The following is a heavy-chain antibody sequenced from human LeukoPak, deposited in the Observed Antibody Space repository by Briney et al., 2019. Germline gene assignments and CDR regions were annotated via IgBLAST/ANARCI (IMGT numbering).Heavy chain of an antibody. D-gene: IGHD4-17*01. CDR1: GGSISSYY. V-gene: IGHV4-59*12. CDR2: IYYSGTT. J-gene: IGHJ4*02. Sequence: SETLSLTCTVSGGSISSYYWSWIRQPPGKGLEWIGSIYYSGTTYYNPSLKSRVTISIHTSNNQFSLQLSSVTAADTAIYYCTRDSSYMTTVDYWGQGTLVTVSS. CDR3: TRDSSYMTTVDY.